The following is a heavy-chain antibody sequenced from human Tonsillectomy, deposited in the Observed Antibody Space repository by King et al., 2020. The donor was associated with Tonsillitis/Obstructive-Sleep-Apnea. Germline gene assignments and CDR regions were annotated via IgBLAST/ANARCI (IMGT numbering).Heavy chain of an antibody. D-gene: IGHD2-15*01. CDR1: GFTFSSYS. V-gene: IGHV3-48*02. J-gene: IGHJ4*02. CDR3: ARVGAVVVVAATGY. Sequence: VQLVESGGGLVQPGGSLRLSCAASGFTFSSYSMNWVRQAPGKGLEWVSYISSSSSPIYYADSVKGRFTISRDNAKNYLYLQMNSRGDEDKAVYYCARVGAVVVVAATGYWGQGTLVTVSS. CDR2: ISSSSSPI.